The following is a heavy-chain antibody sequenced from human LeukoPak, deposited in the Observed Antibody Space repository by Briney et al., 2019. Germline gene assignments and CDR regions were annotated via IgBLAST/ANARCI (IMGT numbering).Heavy chain of an antibody. V-gene: IGHV1-69*05. CDR3: ARGPVYYDSSGYYPGAFDI. CDR1: GGTFSSYA. D-gene: IGHD3-22*01. CDR2: IIPIFGTA. Sequence: SVKVSCKASGGTFSSYAISWVRQAPGQGLEWMGGIIPIFGTANYAQKFQGRVTITTDESTSTAYMELSSLRSEDTAVYYCARGPVYYDSSGYYPGAFDIWGQGTMVTVSS. J-gene: IGHJ3*02.